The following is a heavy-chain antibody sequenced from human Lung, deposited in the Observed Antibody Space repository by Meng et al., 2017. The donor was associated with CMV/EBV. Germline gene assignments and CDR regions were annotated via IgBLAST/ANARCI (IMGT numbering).Heavy chain of an antibody. Sequence: SXAASGFTFSSYGMHWVRQAPGKGLEWVAVIWYDGSNKYYTDSVKGRFTISRDNSKNTLYLQMNSLRAEDTAVYYCAKTAQFSSSNIDYWGQGTLVTVSS. J-gene: IGHJ4*02. CDR3: AKTAQFSSSNIDY. D-gene: IGHD6-6*01. CDR2: IWYDGSNK. V-gene: IGHV3-33*06. CDR1: GFTFSSYG.